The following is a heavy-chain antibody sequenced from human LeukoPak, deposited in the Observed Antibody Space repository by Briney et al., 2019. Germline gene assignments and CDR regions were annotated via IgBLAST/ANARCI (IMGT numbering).Heavy chain of an antibody. Sequence: ASVKVSCKASGYTFTSYYMHWVRQAPGQGLEWMGWINPNSGGTNYAQKFQGRVTMTRDTSISTAYMELSRLRSDDTAVYYCARVLGILNAFDIWGQGTMVTVSS. D-gene: IGHD3-16*01. CDR2: INPNSGGT. CDR3: ARVLGILNAFDI. V-gene: IGHV1-2*02. J-gene: IGHJ3*02. CDR1: GYTFTSYY.